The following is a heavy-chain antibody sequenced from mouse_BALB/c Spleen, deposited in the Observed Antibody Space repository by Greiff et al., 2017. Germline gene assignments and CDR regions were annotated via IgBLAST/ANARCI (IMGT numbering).Heavy chain of an antibody. CDR1: GFTFSSFG. J-gene: IGHJ4*01. V-gene: IGHV5-17*02. CDR2: ISSVSSTI. Sequence: EVKLMESGGGLVQPGGSRKLSCAASGFTFSSFGMHWVRQAPEKGLEWVAYISSVSSTIYYADTVKGRFTISRDNPKNTLFLQMTSLRSEDTAMYYCARRYFYAMDYWGQGTSVTVSS. D-gene: IGHD1-1*01. CDR3: ARRYFYAMDY.